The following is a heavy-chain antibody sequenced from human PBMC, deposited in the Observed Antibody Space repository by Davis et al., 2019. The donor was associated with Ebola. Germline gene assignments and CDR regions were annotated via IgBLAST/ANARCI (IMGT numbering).Heavy chain of an antibody. Sequence: ASVKVSCKASGYTFTSYAMHWVRQAPGQRLEWMGWINAGNGNTKYSQKFQGRVTITRDTSAGTAYMELSSLRSEDTAVYYCASSGAAMVLFYYGMDVWGQGTTVTVSS. CDR3: ASSGAAMVLFYYGMDV. CDR2: INAGNGNT. D-gene: IGHD5-18*01. V-gene: IGHV1-3*01. J-gene: IGHJ6*02. CDR1: GYTFTSYA.